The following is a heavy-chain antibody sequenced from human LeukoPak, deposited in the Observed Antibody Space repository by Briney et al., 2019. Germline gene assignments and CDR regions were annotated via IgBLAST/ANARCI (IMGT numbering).Heavy chain of an antibody. CDR2: INHSGST. CDR3: ASRLGYCSSTSCSASDY. D-gene: IGHD2-2*01. CDR1: GGSISSTIYY. V-gene: IGHV4-39*07. J-gene: IGHJ4*02. Sequence: SETLSLTCTVSGGSISSTIYYWGWIRQPPGKGLEWIGEINHSGSTNYNPSLKSRVTISVDTSKNQFSLKLSSVTAADTAVYYCASRLGYCSSTSCSASDYWGQGTLVTVSS.